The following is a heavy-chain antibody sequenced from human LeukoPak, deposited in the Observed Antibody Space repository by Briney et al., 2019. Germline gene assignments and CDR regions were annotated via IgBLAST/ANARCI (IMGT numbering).Heavy chain of an antibody. CDR1: GGTFSSYA. CDR2: IIPILGIA. J-gene: IGHJ6*02. Sequence: SVKVSCKASGGTFSSYAISWVRQAPGQGLEWMGRIIPILGIANYAQKFQGRVTITADKSTSTAYMELSSLRSEDTAVYYCARHPTLDYDYVWGSYRYPQYYYYGMDVWGQGTTVTVSS. CDR3: ARHPTLDYDYVWGSYRYPQYYYYGMDV. V-gene: IGHV1-69*04. D-gene: IGHD3-16*02.